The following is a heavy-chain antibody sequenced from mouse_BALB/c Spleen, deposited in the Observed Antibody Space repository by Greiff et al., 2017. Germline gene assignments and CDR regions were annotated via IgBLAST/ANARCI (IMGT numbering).Heavy chain of an antibody. CDR1: GYAFSSYW. Sequence: VQLQQSGAELVRPGSSVKISCTASGYAFSSYWMNWVKQRPGQGLEWIGQIYPGDGDTNYNGKFKGKATLTADKSYNAAYMQLSSLTSEDSAVYFCGRASSLDYWGQGTTLTVSS. D-gene: IGHD6-1*01. CDR2: IYPGDGDT. CDR3: GRASSLDY. V-gene: IGHV1-80*01. J-gene: IGHJ2*01.